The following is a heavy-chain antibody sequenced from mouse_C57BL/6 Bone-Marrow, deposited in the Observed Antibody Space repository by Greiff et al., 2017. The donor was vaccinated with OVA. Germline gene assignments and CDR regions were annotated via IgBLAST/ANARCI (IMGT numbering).Heavy chain of an antibody. Sequence: QVQLQQPGAELVKPGASVKLSCKASGYTFTSYWMHWVKQRPGQGLEWIGMIHPNSGSTNYNEKFKSKATLTVDKSSSTAYMQLSSLTSEDSAVYYGARRGYYFGSSLGFAYWGQGTLVTVSA. CDR3: ARRGYYFGSSLGFAY. CDR2: IHPNSGST. V-gene: IGHV1-64*01. J-gene: IGHJ3*01. CDR1: GYTFTSYW. D-gene: IGHD1-1*01.